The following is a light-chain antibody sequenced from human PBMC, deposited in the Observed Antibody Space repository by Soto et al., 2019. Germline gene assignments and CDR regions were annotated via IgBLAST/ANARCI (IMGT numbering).Light chain of an antibody. CDR2: DVS. Sequence: QSALTQPASVSGSPGQSITISCTGTSSDVGGYNYVSWYQQHPGKAPKLMIYDVSNRPSGVSNRFSGSKSGNTASLTISGLQDEDEAAYYCRSYTSSSNVVFGGGTKLTVL. V-gene: IGLV2-14*01. CDR1: SSDVGGYNY. CDR3: RSYTSSSNVV. J-gene: IGLJ2*01.